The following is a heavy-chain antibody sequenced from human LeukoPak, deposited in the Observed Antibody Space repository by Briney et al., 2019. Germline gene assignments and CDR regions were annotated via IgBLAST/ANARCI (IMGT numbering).Heavy chain of an antibody. V-gene: IGHV1-3*01. CDR2: INGGNGDT. CDR1: GYTFTSYA. Sequence: ASVKVSCKASGYTFTSYAMHWVRQAPGQRLEWMGWINGGNGDTKYSQKFQGRVTITRNTSATTAYMELSSLRSEDTAVYYCARDPSYGTGWFDPWGQGTLVTVSS. D-gene: IGHD1-1*01. J-gene: IGHJ5*02. CDR3: ARDPSYGTGWFDP.